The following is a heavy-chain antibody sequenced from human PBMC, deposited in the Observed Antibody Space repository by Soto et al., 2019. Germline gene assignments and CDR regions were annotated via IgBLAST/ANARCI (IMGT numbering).Heavy chain of an antibody. J-gene: IGHJ4*02. CDR1: GFTFSNYG. CDR2: MSRDGGVT. V-gene: IGHV3-23*01. Sequence: PGGSLRLSCAASGFTFSNYGMTWVRQAPGKGLEWVSGMSRDGGVTDYTDSVKGRFTISRDISKNTLYLQMNSLRAEDTAVYYCARDMEQLPKYYFDYWGQGTLVTVSS. D-gene: IGHD6-13*01. CDR3: ARDMEQLPKYYFDY.